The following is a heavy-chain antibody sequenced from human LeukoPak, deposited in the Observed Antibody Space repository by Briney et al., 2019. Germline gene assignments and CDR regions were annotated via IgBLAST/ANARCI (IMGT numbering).Heavy chain of an antibody. CDR3: AKSRGKTGRFGEEDY. Sequence: GGSLRLSCAASGFTFSSYAMSWVRQAPGKGLEWVSAISGSGGSTYYADSVKGRFTISRDNSKNTLYLQMNSLRAEDTAVYYCAKSRGKTGRFGEEDYWGQGTLVTASS. V-gene: IGHV3-23*01. CDR2: ISGSGGST. CDR1: GFTFSSYA. J-gene: IGHJ4*02. D-gene: IGHD3-10*01.